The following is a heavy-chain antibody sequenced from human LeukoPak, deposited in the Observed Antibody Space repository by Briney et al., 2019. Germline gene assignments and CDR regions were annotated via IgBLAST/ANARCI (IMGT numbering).Heavy chain of an antibody. CDR1: GYTFTSYH. Sequence: ASVKVSCKASGYTFTSYHMHWVRQAPGQGLEWMGIINPSGGTTNYAQKFRGRVTMTRDMSTSTVYMELSSLRSEDTAVYYCARVPVVAATGDFDYWGQGTLVTVSS. V-gene: IGHV1-46*01. J-gene: IGHJ4*02. D-gene: IGHD2-15*01. CDR2: INPSGGTT. CDR3: ARVPVVAATGDFDY.